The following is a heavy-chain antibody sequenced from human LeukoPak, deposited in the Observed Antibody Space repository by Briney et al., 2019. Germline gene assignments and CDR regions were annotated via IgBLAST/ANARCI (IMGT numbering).Heavy chain of an antibody. CDR2: INTDGSST. V-gene: IGHV3-74*01. CDR1: GFTFSSYG. J-gene: IGHJ6*03. CDR3: ARGAYYYMDV. Sequence: PGRSLRLSCAASGFTFSSYGMHWVRQAPGKGLVWVSRINTDGSSTSYADSVKGRFTISRDNAKNTLYLQMNSLRAEDTAVYYCARGAYYYMDVWGKGTTVTVSS.